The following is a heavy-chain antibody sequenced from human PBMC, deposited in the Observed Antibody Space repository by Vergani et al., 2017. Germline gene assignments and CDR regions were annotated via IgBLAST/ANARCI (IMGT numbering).Heavy chain of an antibody. V-gene: IGHV3-30*02. CDR2: IQYDGSNK. J-gene: IGHJ5*02. CDR1: GFTFSSYG. Sequence: QVQLVESVGGVVQPGGSLRLSCAASGFTFSSYGMHWVRQAPGKGLEWVAFIQYDGSNKYYADSVKGRFTISRDNSKNTLYLQMNSLRTEDTAVYYCAKDLGSSTWWGWFDPWGHGTLVTVSS. D-gene: IGHD6-13*01. CDR3: AKDLGSSTWWGWFDP.